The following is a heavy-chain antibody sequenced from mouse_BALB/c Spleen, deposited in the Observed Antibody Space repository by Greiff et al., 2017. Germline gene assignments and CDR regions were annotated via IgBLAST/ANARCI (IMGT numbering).Heavy chain of an antibody. D-gene: IGHD1-1*01. CDR2: IDPANGNT. V-gene: IGHV14-3*02. CDR3: APSTTVVDWYFDV. J-gene: IGHJ1*01. Sequence: EVQLQQSGAELVKPGASVKLSCTASGFNIKDTYMHWVKQRPEQGLEWIGRIDPANGNTKYDPKFQGKATITADTSSNTAYLQLSSLTSEDTAVYYCAPSTTVVDWYFDVWGAGTTVTVSS. CDR1: GFNIKDTY.